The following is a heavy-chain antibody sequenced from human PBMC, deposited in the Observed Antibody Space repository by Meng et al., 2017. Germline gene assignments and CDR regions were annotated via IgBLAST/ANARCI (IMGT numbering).Heavy chain of an antibody. CDR2: INAGNGDT. CDR3: ATRGNPYLDC. Sequence: DLVLLSGGEVKDPVGASVTSSCKASGYTFNTYAMQWVRQAPGQRLEWMGWINAGNGDTKFSQKFQGRVSISRDTSASTAYMELRSLRFEDTAVYYCATRGNPYLDCWGQGTLGTVSS. CDR1: GYTFNTYA. J-gene: IGHJ4*02. V-gene: IGHV1-3*01.